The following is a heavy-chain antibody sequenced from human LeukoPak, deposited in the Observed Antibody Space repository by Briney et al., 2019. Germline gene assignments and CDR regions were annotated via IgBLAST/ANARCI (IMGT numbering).Heavy chain of an antibody. V-gene: IGHV3-30-3*01. CDR3: ARGWRMGDYYYGMDV. CDR2: ISYDGSNK. D-gene: IGHD1-26*01. Sequence: PGRSRRLSCAASGFTFSSYAMHWVRQAPGKGLEWVAVISYDGSNKYYADSVKGRFTISRDNSKNTLYLQMNSLRAEDTAVYYCARGWRMGDYYYGMDVWGQGTTVTVSS. CDR1: GFTFSSYA. J-gene: IGHJ6*02.